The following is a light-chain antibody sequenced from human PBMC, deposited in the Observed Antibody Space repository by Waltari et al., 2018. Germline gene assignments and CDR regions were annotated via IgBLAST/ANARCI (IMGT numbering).Light chain of an antibody. CDR1: QVISNS. CDR2: VAS. V-gene: IGKV1-27*01. Sequence: DIQMTQSPASLSASVGDRVTITCRASQVISNSLAWYQQKPGKVPKLLIYVASTLQSGVPSRFSGSGSGTDFTLTISSLQPEDVATYYCQKYNSAPLTFGPGTKVDIK. J-gene: IGKJ3*01. CDR3: QKYNSAPLT.